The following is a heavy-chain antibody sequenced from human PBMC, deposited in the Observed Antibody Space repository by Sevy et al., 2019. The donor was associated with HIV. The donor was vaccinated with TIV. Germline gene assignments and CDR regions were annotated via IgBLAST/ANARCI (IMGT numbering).Heavy chain of an antibody. Sequence: SETLSLTCAVYGGSFSGYYWSWIRQPPGKGLEWMGEINHSGSTNYNPSLKSRVTISVDTSKKQFSLKLSSVTDEDTAVYYCARTYQQLNLNRFDYWGQGTLVTVSS. CDR1: GGSFSGYY. J-gene: IGHJ4*02. D-gene: IGHD6-13*01. CDR3: ARTYQQLNLNRFDY. V-gene: IGHV4-34*01. CDR2: INHSGST.